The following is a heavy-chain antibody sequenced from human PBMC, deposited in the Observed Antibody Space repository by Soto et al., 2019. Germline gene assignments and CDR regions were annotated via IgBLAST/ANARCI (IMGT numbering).Heavy chain of an antibody. D-gene: IGHD3-3*01. J-gene: IGHJ5*02. V-gene: IGHV4-39*01. Sequence: SETLSLTCTVSGGSISSSSYYWGWMRQPPGKGLEWIGSIYYSGSTYYNPSFKSRVTISVDTSKNQFSLKLSFVTAADTAVYYCARGERITIFGVVIPNWFDPWGQGTLVTVSS. CDR1: GGSISSSSYY. CDR3: ARGERITIFGVVIPNWFDP. CDR2: IYYSGST.